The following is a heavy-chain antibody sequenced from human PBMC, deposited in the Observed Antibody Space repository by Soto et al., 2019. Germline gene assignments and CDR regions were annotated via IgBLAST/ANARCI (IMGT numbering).Heavy chain of an antibody. CDR2: IKQDGSEK. J-gene: IGHJ4*02. CDR1: GFTFSSYW. Sequence: GGSLRLSCAAPGFTFSSYWMSWVRQAPGKGLEWVANIKQDGSEKYYVDSVKGRFTISRDNAKNSLYLQMNSLRAEDTAVYYCARSPVAATDYWGQGTLVTVSS. D-gene: IGHD2-15*01. CDR3: ARSPVAATDY. V-gene: IGHV3-7*01.